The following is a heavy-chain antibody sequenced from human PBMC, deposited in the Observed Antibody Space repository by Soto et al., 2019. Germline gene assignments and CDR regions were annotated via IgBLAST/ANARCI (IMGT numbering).Heavy chain of an antibody. CDR2: IYYSGST. CDR1: GDSISSYY. Sequence: QVQLQESGPGLVKPSETLSLTCTVSGDSISSYYWSWIRQPPGKGLEWIGYIYYSGSTKYNPSLKSRVTMSVDTSKNQFSLKLSSMTAADTAVYDCARQGGWLQALDYWGQGTLVTVSS. D-gene: IGHD5-12*01. V-gene: IGHV4-59*08. J-gene: IGHJ4*02. CDR3: ARQGGWLQALDY.